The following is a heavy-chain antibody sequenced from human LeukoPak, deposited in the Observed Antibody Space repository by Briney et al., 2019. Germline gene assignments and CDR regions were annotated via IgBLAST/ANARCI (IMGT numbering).Heavy chain of an antibody. J-gene: IGHJ3*02. Sequence: SETLSLTCTVSGGSISSYYWSWIRQPPGKGLEWIGYIYYSGSTNYNPSLKSRVTISVDTSKNQFSLKLSSVTAADTAVYYCAGGDSGSYSDAFDIWGQGTMVTVSS. CDR3: AGGDSGSYSDAFDI. CDR1: GGSISSYY. D-gene: IGHD1-26*01. CDR2: IYYSGST. V-gene: IGHV4-59*01.